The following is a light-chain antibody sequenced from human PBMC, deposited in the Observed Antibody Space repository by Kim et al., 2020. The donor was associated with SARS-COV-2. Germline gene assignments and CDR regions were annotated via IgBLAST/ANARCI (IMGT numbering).Light chain of an antibody. CDR3: SSYTSSSTLV. CDR1: RSDVGGYNY. J-gene: IGLJ1*01. Sequence: GQSITISCTGTRSDVGGYNYVSWYQHHPGKAPKLMIYDVSNRPSGVSNRFSGSKSGNTASLTISGLQAEDEADYYCSSYTSSSTLVFGTGTKVTVL. V-gene: IGLV2-14*03. CDR2: DVS.